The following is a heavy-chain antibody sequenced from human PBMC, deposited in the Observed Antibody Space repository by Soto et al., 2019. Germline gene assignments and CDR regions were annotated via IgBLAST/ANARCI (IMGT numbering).Heavy chain of an antibody. CDR2: ISAYNGNT. V-gene: IGHV1-18*01. CDR1: GYTFTSYG. D-gene: IGHD3-3*01. J-gene: IGHJ3*02. CDR3: AKDPYYDFWSGYYGAFDI. Sequence: ASVKVSCKASGYTFTSYGISWVRQAPGQGLEWMGWISAYNGNTNYAQKLQGRVPMTTDTSTSTAYMELRSLRSDDTAVYYCAKDPYYDFWSGYYGAFDIWGQGTMVTVSS.